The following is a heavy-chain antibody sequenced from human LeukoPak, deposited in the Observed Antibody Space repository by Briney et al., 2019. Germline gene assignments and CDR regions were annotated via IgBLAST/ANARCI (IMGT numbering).Heavy chain of an antibody. D-gene: IGHD1-26*01. CDR1: GYSFSAYY. CDR2: INPSGGST. Sequence: ASVKISCKASGYSFSAYYMHWVQQAPGQGLDWMGVINPSGGSTSYALKFQDRVTVSRDTSTSTVYMELSSLRSDDTAVYFCATSGSYHKYYFDYWGQGTLVTVSS. CDR3: ATSGSYHKYYFDY. J-gene: IGHJ4*02. V-gene: IGHV1-46*01.